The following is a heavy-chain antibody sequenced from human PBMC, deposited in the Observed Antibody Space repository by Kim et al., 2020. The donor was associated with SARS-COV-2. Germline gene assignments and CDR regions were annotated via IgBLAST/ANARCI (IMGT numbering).Heavy chain of an antibody. CDR3: AKGGRDCAGGREASHI. CDR2: ISGSGETT. J-gene: IGHJ3*02. D-gene: IGHD2-21*01. Sequence: GGSLRLSCAASGFTFAYYTMTWVRQAPGKGLEWVSGISGSGETTYHADSVKGRFTISRDNSKNILFLQMNSLRAEDTALYFCAKGGRDCAGGREASHIWGQGTRVAVSS. V-gene: IGHV3-23*01. CDR1: GFTFAYYT.